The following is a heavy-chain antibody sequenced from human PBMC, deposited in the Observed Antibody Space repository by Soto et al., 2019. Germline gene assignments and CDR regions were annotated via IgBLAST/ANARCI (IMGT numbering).Heavy chain of an antibody. CDR2: INHSGST. V-gene: IGHV4-34*01. CDR3: AIGYSSRYRY. J-gene: IGHJ4*02. Sequence: SETLSLTCAVYGGSLSGYYWTWIRQPPGTGLEWIGEINHSGSTNYNPSLKSRVTISVDTSKNQFSLKLTSVTAADTAVYYCAIGYSSRYRYWGQGTLVTVSS. CDR1: GGSLSGYY. D-gene: IGHD5-18*01.